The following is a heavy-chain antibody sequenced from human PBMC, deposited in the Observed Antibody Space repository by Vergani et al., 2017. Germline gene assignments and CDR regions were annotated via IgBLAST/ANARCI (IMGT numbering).Heavy chain of an antibody. CDR3: AKDWGSYDYTY. CDR2: ISWDGGST. Sequence: EVQLVESGGGLVQPGGSLKLSCAASGFTFSGSAMHWVRQAPGKGLEWVSLISWDGGSTYYADSVKGRFTISRDNSKNSLYLQMNSLRTEDTALYYCAKDWGSYDYTYWGQGTLVTVSS. V-gene: IGHV3-43*01. J-gene: IGHJ4*02. D-gene: IGHD3-16*01. CDR1: GFTFSGSA.